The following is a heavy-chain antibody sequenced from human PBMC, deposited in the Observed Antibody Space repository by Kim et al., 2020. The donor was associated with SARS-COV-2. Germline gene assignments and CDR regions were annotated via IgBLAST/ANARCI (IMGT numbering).Heavy chain of an antibody. V-gene: IGHV3-20*01. CDR2: INWHGGST. J-gene: IGHJ5*02. CDR3: ARDVHSSGRRRTNRQNWFDP. Sequence: GGSLRLSCAASGFTFDDYGMSWVRQAPGKGLEWVSGINWHGGSTGYADSVKGRFTISRDNAKNSLYLQMNSLRAEDTALYHCARDVHSSGRRRTNRQNWFDPCGQGTLVSVSS. CDR1: GFTFDDYG. D-gene: IGHD6-19*01.